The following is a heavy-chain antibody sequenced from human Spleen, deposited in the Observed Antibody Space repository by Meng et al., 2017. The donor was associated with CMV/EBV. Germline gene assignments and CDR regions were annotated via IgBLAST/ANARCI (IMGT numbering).Heavy chain of an antibody. V-gene: IGHV3-21*04. CDR2: ISSSSTYI. CDR3: AKDPFDY. J-gene: IGHJ4*02. CDR1: GFIFSSYN. Sequence: GGSLRLSCAASGFIFSSYNINWVRQAPGKGLEWVSSISSSSTYIYYADSVKGRFTISRDNSKNTLHLQMNSLRDEDTAVYYCAKDPFDYWGQGTLVTVSS.